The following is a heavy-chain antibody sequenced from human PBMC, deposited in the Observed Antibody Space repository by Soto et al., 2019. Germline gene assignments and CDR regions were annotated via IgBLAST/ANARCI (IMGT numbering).Heavy chain of an antibody. J-gene: IGHJ4*02. D-gene: IGHD5-12*01. CDR2: IYWDDDK. CDR1: GFSLSTTGVG. Sequence: QITLKESGPTLVKPTQTLTLTCTFSGFSLSTTGVGAGWIRQPPGKALEWLALIYWDDDKRYSPSLEYRLTITRDTSKTQVVLRMTNMDPVDTATYYCAHRRSTDGYNYFDYWGQGTLVTVSS. V-gene: IGHV2-5*02. CDR3: AHRRSTDGYNYFDY.